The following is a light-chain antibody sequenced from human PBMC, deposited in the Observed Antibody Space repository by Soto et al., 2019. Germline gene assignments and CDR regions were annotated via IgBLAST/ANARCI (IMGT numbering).Light chain of an antibody. J-gene: IGKJ4*01. Sequence: EIVLTQSPATLSLSPGERATLSCRASKSVSSYLAWYQQKPGQAPRLLIYDASNRATGIPARFSGSGSGTDFTLTISSLEPEDFAVYYCQQRYNWPTFGGGTKVEIK. CDR3: QQRYNWPT. CDR1: KSVSSY. CDR2: DAS. V-gene: IGKV3-11*01.